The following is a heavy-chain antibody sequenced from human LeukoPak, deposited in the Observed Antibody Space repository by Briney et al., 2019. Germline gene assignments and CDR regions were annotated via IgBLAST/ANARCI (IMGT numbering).Heavy chain of an antibody. CDR3: ARVARIGFDY. CDR1: GGSVSSGSYY. Sequence: SETLSLTCTVSGGSVSSGSYYWSWIRQPPGTGLEWIGYIYYSGSTSYNPSLKSRVTISVDTSKNQFSLKLSSVTAADTAVYYCARVARIGFDYWGQGTLVTVSS. V-gene: IGHV4-61*01. J-gene: IGHJ4*02. CDR2: IYYSGST. D-gene: IGHD5-12*01.